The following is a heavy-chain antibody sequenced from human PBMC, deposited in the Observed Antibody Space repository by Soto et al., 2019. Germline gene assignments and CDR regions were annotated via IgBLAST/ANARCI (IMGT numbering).Heavy chain of an antibody. CDR3: ARVRPTGADALDI. D-gene: IGHD4-4*01. V-gene: IGHV3-53*02. J-gene: IGHJ3*02. CDR1: GITDSNIY. Sequence: EMQLVETGGALIQPGGSLRLSCAASGITDSNIYMNWVRQAPGKGLEWVSVIYSGAGTDYPDSVKGRFTISRDYAKNTLYLQMTSLRAEDTAVYYCARVRPTGADALDIWGQGTMVTVSS. CDR2: IYSGAGT.